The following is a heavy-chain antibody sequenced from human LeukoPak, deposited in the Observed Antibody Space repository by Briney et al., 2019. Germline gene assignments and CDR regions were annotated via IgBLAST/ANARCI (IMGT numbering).Heavy chain of an antibody. CDR1: GGSISSSSYY. V-gene: IGHV4-39*07. Sequence: SETLSLTCTVSGGSISSSSYYWGWIRQPPGKGLEWIGSIYYSGSTYYNPSLKSRVTISVDTSKNQFSLKLSSVTATDTAVYYCARLTSSWYQDWYFDLWGRGTLVTVSS. D-gene: IGHD6-13*01. CDR2: IYYSGST. J-gene: IGHJ2*01. CDR3: ARLTSSWYQDWYFDL.